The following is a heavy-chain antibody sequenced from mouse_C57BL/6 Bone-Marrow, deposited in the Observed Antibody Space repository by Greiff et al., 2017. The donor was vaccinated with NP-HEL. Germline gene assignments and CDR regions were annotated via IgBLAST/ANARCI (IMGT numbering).Heavy chain of an antibody. CDR2: IDPSDSYT. CDR3: ARNSGSSLYYAMDY. Sequence: VQLQQPGAELVKPGASVKLSCKASGYTFTSYWMQWVKQRPGQGLEWIGEIDPSDSYTNYNQKFKGKATLTVDTSSSTAYMQLSSLTSEDSAVYYCARNSGSSLYYAMDYWGQGTSVTVSS. J-gene: IGHJ4*01. V-gene: IGHV1-50*01. CDR1: GYTFTSYW. D-gene: IGHD1-1*01.